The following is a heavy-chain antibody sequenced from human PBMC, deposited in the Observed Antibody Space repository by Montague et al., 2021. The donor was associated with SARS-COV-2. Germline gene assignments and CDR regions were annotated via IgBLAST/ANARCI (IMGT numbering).Heavy chain of an antibody. Sequence: SETLSLTCTVSGGSISSDSWTWIRQPPGKGLEWIGFVSYRGNTYYNPSLRSRVTISVDTSSNHFSLTLSSVTAADTAIYYCARHYDHSSRVDSWGQGTLVTVSS. V-gene: IGHV4-59*08. J-gene: IGHJ4*02. CDR2: VSYRGNT. D-gene: IGHD3-16*01. CDR3: ARHYDHSSRVDS. CDR1: GGSISSDS.